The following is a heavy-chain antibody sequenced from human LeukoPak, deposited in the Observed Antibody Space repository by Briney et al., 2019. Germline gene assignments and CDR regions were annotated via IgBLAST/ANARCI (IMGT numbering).Heavy chain of an antibody. J-gene: IGHJ3*02. Sequence: KPSETLSLTCTVSGGSISSSSYYWGWIRQPPGKGLEWIGYIYYSGSTYYNPSLKSRVTISVDTSKNQFSLKLSSVTAADTAVYYCARATNSGSYLMWAFDIWGQGTMVTVSS. CDR1: GGSISSSSYY. V-gene: IGHV4-30-4*08. CDR2: IYYSGST. D-gene: IGHD1-26*01. CDR3: ARATNSGSYLMWAFDI.